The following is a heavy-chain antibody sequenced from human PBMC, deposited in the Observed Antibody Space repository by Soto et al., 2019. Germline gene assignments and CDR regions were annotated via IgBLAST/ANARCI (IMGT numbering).Heavy chain of an antibody. J-gene: IGHJ6*02. CDR3: ARDRYSSSWYSGYYCYYGMDV. CDR1: GFTVSSNY. D-gene: IGHD6-13*01. Sequence: GGSLRLSCAASGFTVSSNYMSWVRQAPGKGLEWVSVIYSGGSTYYADSVKGRFTISRDNSKNTLYLQMNSLRAEDTAVYYCARDRYSSSWYSGYYCYYGMDVWGQGTTVTVSS. CDR2: IYSGGST. V-gene: IGHV3-53*01.